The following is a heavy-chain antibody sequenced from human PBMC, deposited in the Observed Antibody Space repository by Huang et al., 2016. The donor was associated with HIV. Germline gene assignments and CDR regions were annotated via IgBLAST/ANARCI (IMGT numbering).Heavy chain of an antibody. CDR3: ARGVYSSGYYPLFDY. V-gene: IGHV1-18*01. CDR2: LSAYNVNT. Sequence: QVQLVQSGGEVKKPGASVKVSCKASGYTFSRYGVSWGRQAPGQWIEWMGWLSAYNVNTQYAQKLQGSVTMTTGTSTSTAYMELRSLRSDDTAEYYCARGVYSSGYYPLFDYWGQGTLVTVTS. D-gene: IGHD3-22*01. J-gene: IGHJ4*02. CDR1: GYTFSRYG.